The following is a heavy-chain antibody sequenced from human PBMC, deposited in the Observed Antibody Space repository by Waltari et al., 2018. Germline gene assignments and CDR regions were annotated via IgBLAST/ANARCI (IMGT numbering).Heavy chain of an antibody. D-gene: IGHD3-10*01. J-gene: IGHJ6*04. CDR1: GFTFSSYS. Sequence: EVQLVESGGGLVQPGGSLRLSCAASGFTFSSYSMNWVRQAPGKGLEWVSYISSSSSTIYYADSVKGRFTISRDNAKNSLYLQMNSLRAEDTAVYYCARGPAPITMVQEMDVWGKGTTVTVSS. CDR3: ARGPAPITMVQEMDV. V-gene: IGHV3-48*04. CDR2: ISSSSSTI.